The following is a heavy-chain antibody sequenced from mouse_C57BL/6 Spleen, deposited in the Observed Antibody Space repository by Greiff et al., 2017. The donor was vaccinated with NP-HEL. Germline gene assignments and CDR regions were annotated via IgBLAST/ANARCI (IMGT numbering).Heavy chain of an antibody. Sequence: QVQLKQPGAELVKPGASVKLSCKASGYTFTSYWMHWVKQRPGQGLEWIGMIHPNSGSTNYNEKFKSKATLTVDKSSSTAYMQLSSLTSEDSAFYYCAPLTGTGFAYWGQGTLVTVSA. CDR1: GYTFTSYW. CDR3: APLTGTGFAY. J-gene: IGHJ3*01. V-gene: IGHV1-64*01. D-gene: IGHD4-1*01. CDR2: IHPNSGST.